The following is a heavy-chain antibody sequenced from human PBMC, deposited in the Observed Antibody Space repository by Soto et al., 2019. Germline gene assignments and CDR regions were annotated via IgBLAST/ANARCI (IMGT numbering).Heavy chain of an antibody. CDR1: GGSISSGDYY. V-gene: IGHV4-30-4*01. CDR3: ARETGTRGGEFDY. Sequence: QVQLQESGPGLVKPSQTLSLTCTVSGGSISSGDYYWSWIRQPPGKGLEWIGYIYYSGSTYYNPSPTSRITISVNTSKNQFSLKLSSVTAADTAVYYCARETGTRGGEFDYWGQGTLVTVSS. D-gene: IGHD1-7*01. CDR2: IYYSGST. J-gene: IGHJ4*02.